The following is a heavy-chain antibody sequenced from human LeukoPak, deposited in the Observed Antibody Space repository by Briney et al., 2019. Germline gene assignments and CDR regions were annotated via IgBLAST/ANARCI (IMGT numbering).Heavy chain of an antibody. CDR2: LTWNSKSM. Sequence: SGGSLRLSCEASGFNFEDYGMNWVRQAPGRGPEWVSGLTWNSKSMGYADSVKGRFTISRDNAKNSLYLQMDSLRAEGTALYYCARAYNWNGDAFDYWGQGTLVTVSS. V-gene: IGHV3-20*04. CDR3: ARAYNWNGDAFDY. J-gene: IGHJ4*02. CDR1: GFNFEDYG. D-gene: IGHD1-1*01.